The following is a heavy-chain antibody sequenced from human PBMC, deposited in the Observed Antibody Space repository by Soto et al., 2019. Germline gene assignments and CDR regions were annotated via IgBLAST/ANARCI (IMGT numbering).Heavy chain of an antibody. Sequence: QVQLVQSGAEVKKPRASVKVSCKASGYTFTSYAIHWVRQAPGQRLEWMGWINAGNGNTKYSQKFQDRVTITRDTSASTAYMELSSLRSVDTAVYYCARDLGGWPDYWGQGTLVTVSS. CDR2: INAGNGNT. J-gene: IGHJ4*02. CDR3: ARDLGGWPDY. CDR1: GYTFTSYA. D-gene: IGHD6-19*01. V-gene: IGHV1-3*01.